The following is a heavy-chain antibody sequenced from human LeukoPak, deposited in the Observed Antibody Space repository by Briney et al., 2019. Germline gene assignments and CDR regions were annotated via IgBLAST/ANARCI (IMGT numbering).Heavy chain of an antibody. D-gene: IGHD1-26*01. Sequence: GGSLRLSCATSGFTVSSNYKSCIPQAPPKGQEWVSVIYSGGSTYYADSVKGRFTISRDNSKNTLYLQMNSLRAEDTAVYYCARDQLVGAEYYFDYWGQGTLVSVSS. CDR1: GFTVSSNY. V-gene: IGHV3-66*02. CDR2: IYSGGST. J-gene: IGHJ4*02. CDR3: ARDQLVGAEYYFDY.